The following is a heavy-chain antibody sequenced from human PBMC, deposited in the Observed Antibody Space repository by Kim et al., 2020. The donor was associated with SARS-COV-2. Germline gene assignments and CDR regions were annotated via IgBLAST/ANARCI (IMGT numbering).Heavy chain of an antibody. Sequence: GGSLRLSCAASGFTFSSYSMNWVRQAPGKGLEWVSSISSSSSYIYYADSVKGRFTISRDNAKNTLYLQMNSLRAEDTAVYYCARDLSDYGDFQEYYWGQGTMVTVSS. V-gene: IGHV3-21*01. CDR1: GFTFSSYS. J-gene: IGHJ4*02. CDR3: ARDLSDYGDFQEYY. CDR2: ISSSSSYI. D-gene: IGHD4-17*01.